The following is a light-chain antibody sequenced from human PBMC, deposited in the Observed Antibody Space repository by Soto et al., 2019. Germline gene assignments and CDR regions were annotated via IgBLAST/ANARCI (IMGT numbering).Light chain of an antibody. Sequence: DIQMTQSPSTLSASVGDRVTITCRASQSISSWLAWYQQKPGKAPKVLIYDASSLKSGVPSRFSGSGSGTEFTLTISSLQPDDFATYYCQQYNSDLYTFGQGTKLEIK. V-gene: IGKV1-5*01. CDR1: QSISSW. CDR2: DAS. J-gene: IGKJ2*01. CDR3: QQYNSDLYT.